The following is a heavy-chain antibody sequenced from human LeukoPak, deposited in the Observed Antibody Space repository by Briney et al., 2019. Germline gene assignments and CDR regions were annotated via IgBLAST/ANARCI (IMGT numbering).Heavy chain of an antibody. CDR1: GYTFTGYY. CDR3: ARDDNHAFEY. J-gene: IGHJ4*02. D-gene: IGHD1-1*01. V-gene: IGHV1-2*02. CDR2: INPNSGGT. Sequence: ASVKVSCKTSGYTFTGYYIHWVRQAPGQGLEWVGWINPNSGGTNYAQKFQGRVTMTRDTSISTTYMELSRLRSDDTAVYYCARDDNHAFEYWGQGILVTVSS.